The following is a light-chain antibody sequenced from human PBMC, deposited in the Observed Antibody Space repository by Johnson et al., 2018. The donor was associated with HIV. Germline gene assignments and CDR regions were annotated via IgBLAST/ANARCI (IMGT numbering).Light chain of an antibody. CDR1: SSNIGSNT. CDR3: AAGDDSLNGRYV. V-gene: IGLV1-44*01. Sequence: QSVLTQSPSASGTPGQRVTISCSGSSSNIGSNTVNWYQQLPGTAPKLLIYSHNQRPSGVPDRFSGSKFGTSAPLAISGLPAEEEADYYCAAGDDSLNGRYVFGTGTKVPVL. J-gene: IGLJ1*01. CDR2: SHN.